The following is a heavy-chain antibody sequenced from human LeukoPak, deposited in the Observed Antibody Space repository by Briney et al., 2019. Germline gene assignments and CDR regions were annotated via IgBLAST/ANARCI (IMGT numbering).Heavy chain of an antibody. V-gene: IGHV3-23*01. CDR1: GFTFSSYA. CDR3: ARGHYCFSGWVDY. D-gene: IGHD3-10*01. CDR2: ISGSGGST. J-gene: IGHJ4*02. Sequence: GGSLRLSCAASGFTFSSYAMSWVRQAPRKGLEWVSAISGSGGSTYYADPVKGRFTISRDNSKNTLYLQMNSLRAEDTAVYYCARGHYCFSGWVDYWGQGTLVTVFS.